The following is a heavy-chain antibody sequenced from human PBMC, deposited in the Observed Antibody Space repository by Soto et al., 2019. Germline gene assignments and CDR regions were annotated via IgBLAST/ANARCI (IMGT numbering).Heavy chain of an antibody. V-gene: IGHV1-18*01. Sequence: ASVKVSCKASGYTFTSYGISWVRQAPGQGLEWMGWISAYNGNTDYAQKLQGRVTMTTDTSTSTAYMELRSLRSDDKAVYYCARMYYDFWSCYLTPPSYYCYYMDFWGKGTTVTVSS. J-gene: IGHJ6*03. D-gene: IGHD3-3*01. CDR3: ARMYYDFWSCYLTPPSYYCYYMDF. CDR1: GYTFTSYG. CDR2: ISAYNGNT.